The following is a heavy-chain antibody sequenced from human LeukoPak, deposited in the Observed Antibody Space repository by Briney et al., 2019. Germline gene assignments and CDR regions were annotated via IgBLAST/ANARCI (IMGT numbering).Heavy chain of an antibody. Sequence: SETLSLTCAVYGGSFSGYYWSWIRQPPGKGLEWIGEINHSGGTNYNPSLKSRVTISVDTSKNQFSLKLSSVTAADTAVYYCARGRGIAVAGTVNWFDPWGQGTLVTVSS. CDR2: INHSGGT. V-gene: IGHV4-34*01. CDR3: ARGRGIAVAGTVNWFDP. CDR1: GGSFSGYY. J-gene: IGHJ5*02. D-gene: IGHD6-19*01.